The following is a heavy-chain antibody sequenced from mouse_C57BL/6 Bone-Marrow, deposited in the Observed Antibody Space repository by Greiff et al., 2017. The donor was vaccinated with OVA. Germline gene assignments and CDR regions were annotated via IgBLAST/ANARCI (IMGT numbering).Heavy chain of an antibody. CDR3: ARGITTVVAPYAMDY. CDR2: INPSTGGT. J-gene: IGHJ4*01. V-gene: IGHV1-42*01. CDR1: GYSFTGYY. Sequence: VQLQQPGAELVKPGASVKLSCKASGYSFTGYYMNWVKQSPEKSLEWIGEINPSTGGTTYNQKFKAKATLTVDKSSSTAYMQLKSLTSEDSAVYYCARGITTVVAPYAMDYWGQGTSVTVSS. D-gene: IGHD1-1*01.